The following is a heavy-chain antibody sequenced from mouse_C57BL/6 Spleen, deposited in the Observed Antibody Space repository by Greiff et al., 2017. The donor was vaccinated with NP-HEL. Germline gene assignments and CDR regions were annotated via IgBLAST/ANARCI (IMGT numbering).Heavy chain of an antibody. Sequence: VQLQQPGAELVRPGSSVKLSCKASGYTFTSYWMGWVKQRPGQGLEWIGNIYPSDSETHYNQQFKDKATLTVDKSSSTAYMQLSSLTSEDSAVYYCARRTAQSTSLDYWGQGTTLTVSS. CDR3: ARRTAQSTSLDY. CDR2: IYPSDSET. D-gene: IGHD3-2*02. V-gene: IGHV1-61*01. CDR1: GYTFTSYW. J-gene: IGHJ2*01.